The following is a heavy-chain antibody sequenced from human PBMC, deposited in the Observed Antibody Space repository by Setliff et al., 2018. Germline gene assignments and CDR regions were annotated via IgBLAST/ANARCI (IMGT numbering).Heavy chain of an antibody. CDR2: IKGKNDGLAT. V-gene: IGHV3-15*07. CDR1: GFTFSTAW. J-gene: IGHJ3*01. CDR3: TTDPSPTFGGVIGAAFDF. Sequence: GGSLRLSCAASGFTFSTAWMNWVRQAPGKGLEWVGRIKGKNDGLATDYAAPVKGRFTISRDDSKNTLYLQMNSLKTEDTAVYYCTTDPSPTFGGVIGAAFDFWGQGTMVTVS. D-gene: IGHD3-16*01.